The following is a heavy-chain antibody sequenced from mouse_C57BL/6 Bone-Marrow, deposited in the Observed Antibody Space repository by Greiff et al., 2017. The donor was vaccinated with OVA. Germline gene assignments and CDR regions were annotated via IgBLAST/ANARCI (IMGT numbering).Heavy chain of an antibody. V-gene: IGHV1-19*01. CDR3: ARERDFFGDYHGRSYRYRDV. J-gene: IGHJ1*03. Sequence: VQLQQSGPVLVKPGASVKMSCKASGYTFTDYYMNWVKQSHGKSLEWIGVINPYNGGTSYNQKFKGKATLTVDKSSSTAYMALNSLTSEDSAVYYCARERDFFGDYHGRSYRYRDVWGTGTTVTVPS. D-gene: IGHD1-1*01. CDR1: GYTFTDYY. CDR2: INPYNGGT.